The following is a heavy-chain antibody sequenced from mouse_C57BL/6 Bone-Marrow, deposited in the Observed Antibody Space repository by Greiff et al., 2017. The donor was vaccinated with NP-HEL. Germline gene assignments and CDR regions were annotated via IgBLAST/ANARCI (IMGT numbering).Heavy chain of an antibody. V-gene: IGHV2-5*01. CDR1: GFSLTSYG. Sequence: QVHVKQSGPGLVQPSQSLSITCTVSGFSLTSYGVHWVRQSPGKGLEWLGVIWRGGSTDYNAAFMSRLSITKDNSKSQVFFKMNSLQADDTAIYYCAKTGYGSSYGFAYWGQGTLVTVSA. CDR3: AKTGYGSSYGFAY. CDR2: IWRGGST. D-gene: IGHD1-1*01. J-gene: IGHJ3*01.